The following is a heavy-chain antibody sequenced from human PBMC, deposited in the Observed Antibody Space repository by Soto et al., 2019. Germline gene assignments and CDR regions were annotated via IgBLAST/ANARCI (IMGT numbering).Heavy chain of an antibody. CDR3: AKDLSAYYDFWSGYSGLDY. Sequence: PGGSLRLSCAASGFTFDDYAMHWVRQAPGKGLEWVSGISWNSGSIGYADSVKGRFTISRDNAKNSLYLQMNSLRAEDTALYYCAKDLSAYYDFWSGYSGLDYWGQGTLVTVSS. D-gene: IGHD3-3*01. V-gene: IGHV3-9*01. CDR1: GFTFDDYA. CDR2: ISWNSGSI. J-gene: IGHJ4*02.